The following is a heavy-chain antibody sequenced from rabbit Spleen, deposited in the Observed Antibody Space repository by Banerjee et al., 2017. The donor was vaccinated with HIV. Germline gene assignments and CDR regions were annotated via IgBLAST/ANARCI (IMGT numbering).Heavy chain of an antibody. CDR1: GFSFSSSYY. CDR2: IYAGSAGST. D-gene: IGHD1-1*01. CDR3: ARDLVTVIGWNFNL. J-gene: IGHJ4*01. Sequence: QSLEESGGDLVKPGASLTLTCTASGFSFSSSYYMCWVCQAPGEGLEWIGCIYAGSAGSTYYATWVKSRFTISKTSSTTVTLQMTSLTAADTATYFCARDLVTVIGWNFNLWGPGTLVTVS. V-gene: IGHV1S40*01.